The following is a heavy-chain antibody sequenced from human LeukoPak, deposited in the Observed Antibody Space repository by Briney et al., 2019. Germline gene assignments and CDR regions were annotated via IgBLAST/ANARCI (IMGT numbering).Heavy chain of an antibody. CDR1: GFTFSSYA. J-gene: IGHJ5*02. D-gene: IGHD1-26*01. CDR3: SKHPSGSYYGWFDP. V-gene: IGHV3-23*01. CDR2: ISGSGGST. Sequence: PGGSLRLSCAASGFTFSSYAMSWVRQAPGKGLEWVSAISGSGGSTYYADSVKGRFTISRDNSKNTLYLQMNSLRAEDTAVYYCSKHPSGSYYGWFDPWGQGTLVTVSS.